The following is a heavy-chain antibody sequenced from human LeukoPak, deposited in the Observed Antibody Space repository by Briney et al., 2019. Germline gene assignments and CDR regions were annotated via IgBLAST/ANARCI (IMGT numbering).Heavy chain of an antibody. Sequence: PGGSLRLSCAASGVTFSSYAMSWVRQAPGKGLEWVSSINNVRSHIYYAGSVRGRFTISRDNANNVLYLQMNSLRAEDTAVYYCARDPTYYLRYGYFDSWGQGTLVTVSS. V-gene: IGHV3-21*06. CDR1: GVTFSSYA. D-gene: IGHD1-26*01. J-gene: IGHJ4*02. CDR3: ARDPTYYLRYGYFDS. CDR2: INNVRSHI.